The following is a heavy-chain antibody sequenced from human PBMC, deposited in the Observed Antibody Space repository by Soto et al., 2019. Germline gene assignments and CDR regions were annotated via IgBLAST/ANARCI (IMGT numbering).Heavy chain of an antibody. J-gene: IGHJ4*02. D-gene: IGHD3-3*01. CDR1: GYTFTSYD. Sequence: AASVKVSCKASGYTFTSYDINWVRQATGQGLEWMGWMDPNSGNTGYAQKLQGRVTMTRNTSISTAYMELSSLRSEDTAVYYCARGHRYDFWSGYYAPPLDYWGQGTLVTVSS. CDR2: MDPNSGNT. V-gene: IGHV1-8*01. CDR3: ARGHRYDFWSGYYAPPLDY.